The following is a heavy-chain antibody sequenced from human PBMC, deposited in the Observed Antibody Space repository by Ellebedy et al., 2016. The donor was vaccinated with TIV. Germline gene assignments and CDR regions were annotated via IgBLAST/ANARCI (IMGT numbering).Heavy chain of an antibody. CDR2: ISADGSTK. CDR3: ARDKRESGFGV. V-gene: IGHV3-30*03. CDR1: AFIFSVYG. D-gene: IGHD3-22*01. Sequence: PGGSLRLSCTASAFIFSVYGMHWVRQAPGKGLEWIAVISADGSTKYHADSVEGRFTISRDDAQNSLYLQMNSLTAEDTAFDYCARDKRESGFGVWGQGTLVSVSS. J-gene: IGHJ4*02.